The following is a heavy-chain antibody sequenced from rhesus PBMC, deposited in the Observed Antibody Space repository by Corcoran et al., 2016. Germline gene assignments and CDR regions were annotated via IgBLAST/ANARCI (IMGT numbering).Heavy chain of an antibody. J-gene: IGHJ4*01. CDR3: ARWGGSDYYTAFDY. CDR2: IRGRTGPP. V-gene: IGHV4-165*01. D-gene: IGHD3-16*01. Sequence: QVQLQESGPGLVKPSETLSLTCAVSGGSFSGYYWGWIRQPPGKGLEGIGYIRGRTGPPDNNPSPKSRVTISTDTSKTQFSLKLSSVTAADTAVYYCARWGGSDYYTAFDYWGQGVLVTVSS. CDR1: GGSFSGYY.